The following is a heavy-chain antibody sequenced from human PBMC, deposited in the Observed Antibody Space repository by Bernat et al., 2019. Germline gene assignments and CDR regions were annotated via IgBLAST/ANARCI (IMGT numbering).Heavy chain of an antibody. V-gene: IGHV4-39*01. CDR2: IYYSGST. J-gene: IGHJ5*02. Sequence: QLQLQESGPGLVKPSETLSITCTVSGGSISSSSYYWGWIRQPPGKGLEWIGSIYYSGSTYYNPSLKSRVTISVDTSKNQFSLKLSSVTAADTAVYYCARHAIAAAGTVWWFDPWGRGTLVTVSS. CDR3: ARHAIAAAGTVWWFDP. CDR1: GGSISSSSYY. D-gene: IGHD6-13*01.